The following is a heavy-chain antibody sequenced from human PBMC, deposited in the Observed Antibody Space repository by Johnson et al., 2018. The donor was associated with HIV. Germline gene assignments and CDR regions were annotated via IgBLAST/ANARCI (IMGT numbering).Heavy chain of an antibody. D-gene: IGHD6-13*01. J-gene: IGHJ3*02. Sequence: QVQLVESGGGVVQPGRSLRLSCAASGFTFSSYGMHWVRQAPGKGLEWVAVISYDGSNKYYADSVKGRFIISRDNSKNTLYLQMNSLRAEDTAVYYCANNLQQLATKDAFDIWGQGTMVTVSS. V-gene: IGHV3-30*18. CDR3: ANNLQQLATKDAFDI. CDR1: GFTFSSYG. CDR2: ISYDGSNK.